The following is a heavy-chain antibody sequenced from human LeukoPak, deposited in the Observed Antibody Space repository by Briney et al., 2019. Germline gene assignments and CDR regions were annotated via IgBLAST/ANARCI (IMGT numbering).Heavy chain of an antibody. CDR3: ARDVYYYDSSGYSDY. V-gene: IGHV4-31*03. CDR2: IYYSGST. D-gene: IGHD3-22*01. Sequence: SETLSLTCTVSGGSISSGGYSWSWIRQHPGKGLEWIGYIYYSGSTYYNPSLKSRVTISVDTSKNQFSLKLSSVTAADTAIYYCARDVYYYDSSGYSDYWGQGTLVTVSS. J-gene: IGHJ4*02. CDR1: GGSISSGGYS.